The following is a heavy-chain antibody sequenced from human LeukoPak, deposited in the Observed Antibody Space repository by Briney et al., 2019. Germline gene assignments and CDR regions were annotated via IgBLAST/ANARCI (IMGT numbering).Heavy chain of an antibody. CDR3: ARRKAGRTSGTVDY. CDR2: INHSGST. Sequence: SETLSLTCAVYGGSFSGYYWSWIRQPPGKGLEWIGEINHSGSTNYNPSLKSRVTISVDTPKNQFSLKLSSVTAADTAVYYCARRKAGRTSGTVDYWGQGTLVTVSS. D-gene: IGHD3-10*01. CDR1: GGSFSGYY. J-gene: IGHJ4*02. V-gene: IGHV4-34*01.